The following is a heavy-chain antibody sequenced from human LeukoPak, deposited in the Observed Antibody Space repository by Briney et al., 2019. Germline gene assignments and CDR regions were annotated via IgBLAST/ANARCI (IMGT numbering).Heavy chain of an antibody. CDR3: VRRRDSSGYYSWVFDY. V-gene: IGHV3-23*01. J-gene: IGHJ4*02. D-gene: IGHD3-22*01. CDR1: GFTFSSYA. Sequence: PGGSLRLSCAASGFTFSSYAMSWVRQAPGKGLEWVSGLSDSGGSTYYEDSVKGRFTISRDNSKNTLNLQMNSLRAEDTAVYYCVRRRDSSGYYSWVFDYWGQGTLATVSS. CDR2: LSDSGGST.